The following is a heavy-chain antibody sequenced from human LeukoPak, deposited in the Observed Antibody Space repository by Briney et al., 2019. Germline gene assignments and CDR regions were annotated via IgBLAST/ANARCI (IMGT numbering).Heavy chain of an antibody. CDR1: GFTFSTYW. V-gene: IGHV3-48*03. D-gene: IGHD6-19*01. J-gene: IGHJ4*02. CDR2: ISSSGSTI. CDR3: ARSRYSSGWGGPYYFDY. Sequence: PGGSLRLSCAASGFTFSTYWMHWVRQAPGKGLEWVSYISSSGSTIYYADSVKGRFTISRDNAKNSLYLQMNSLRAEDTAVYYCARSRYSSGWGGPYYFDYWGQGTLVTVSS.